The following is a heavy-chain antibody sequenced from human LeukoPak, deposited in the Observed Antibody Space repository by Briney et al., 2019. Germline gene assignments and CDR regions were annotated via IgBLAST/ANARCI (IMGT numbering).Heavy chain of an antibody. J-gene: IGHJ6*03. CDR3: ARARRCSSTSCPYYYYYMDV. CDR1: GYTLTELS. Sequence: ASVKVSCKVSGYTLTELSMHWVRQAPGKGLEWMGGFDPEDGETIYAQKFQGRVTMTEDTSTDTAYMELSSLRSEDTAVYYCARARRCSSTSCPYYYYYMDVWGKGTTVTVSS. CDR2: FDPEDGET. V-gene: IGHV1-24*01. D-gene: IGHD2-2*01.